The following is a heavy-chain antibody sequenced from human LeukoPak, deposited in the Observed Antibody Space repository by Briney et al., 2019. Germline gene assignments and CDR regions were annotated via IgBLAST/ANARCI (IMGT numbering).Heavy chain of an antibody. CDR3: AKGSISLIRGTNDY. Sequence: GGSLRLSCAASGFTFSSYSMNWVRQAPGKGLEWVSSISSSSSYIYYADSVKGRFTISRDNAKNSLYLQMNSLRAEDMALYYCAKGSISLIRGTNDYWGQGTLVTVSS. CDR1: GFTFSSYS. CDR2: ISSSSSYI. D-gene: IGHD3-10*01. J-gene: IGHJ4*02. V-gene: IGHV3-21*04.